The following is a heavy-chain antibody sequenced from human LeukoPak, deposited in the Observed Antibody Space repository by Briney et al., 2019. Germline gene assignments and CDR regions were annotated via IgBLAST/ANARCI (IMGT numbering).Heavy chain of an antibody. D-gene: IGHD6-13*01. J-gene: IGHJ4*02. V-gene: IGHV3-23*01. CDR2: TSGSGGST. CDR1: GFTFSSYA. Sequence: GGSLRLSCAASGFTFSSYAMSWVRQAPGKGLEWVSATSGSGGSTYYADSVKGRFTISRDNSKNTLYLQMNSLRAEDTAVYYCAKVCGYSVDPFDYWGQGTLVTVSS. CDR3: AKVCGYSVDPFDY.